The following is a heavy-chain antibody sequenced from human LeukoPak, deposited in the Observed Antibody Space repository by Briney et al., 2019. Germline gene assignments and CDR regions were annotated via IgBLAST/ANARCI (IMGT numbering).Heavy chain of an antibody. CDR3: ARLGISGYDLGIDY. V-gene: IGHV4-34*01. J-gene: IGHJ4*02. CDR1: GGSFSGYY. Sequence: SETLSLTCAVYGGSFSGYYWSWIRQPPGKGLEWIGEINHSGSTNYNPSLKSRVTISVDTSKNQFSLKLSSVTAADTAAYYCARLGISGYDLGIDYWGQGTLVTVSS. D-gene: IGHD5-12*01. CDR2: INHSGST.